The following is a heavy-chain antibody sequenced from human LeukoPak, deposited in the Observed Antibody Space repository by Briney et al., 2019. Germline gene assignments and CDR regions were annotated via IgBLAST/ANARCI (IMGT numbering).Heavy chain of an antibody. V-gene: IGHV1-18*01. J-gene: IGHJ4*02. Sequence: ASVKVSCKTSGYSFISYGISWVRQAPGQGLEWMGWISTYNGNTSYAQKLQGRVTMTTETSTSTAYMELRSLRSDDTALYYCAIRSGTYPYYFDYWGPGTRVSVST. D-gene: IGHD1-26*01. CDR3: AIRSGTYPYYFDY. CDR1: GYSFISYG. CDR2: ISTYNGNT.